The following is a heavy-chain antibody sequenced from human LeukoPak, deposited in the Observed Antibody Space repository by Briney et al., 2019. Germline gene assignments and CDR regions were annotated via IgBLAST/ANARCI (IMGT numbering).Heavy chain of an antibody. CDR1: GFTVSSSY. CDR2: IYSGGGT. Sequence: AGGSLRLSCAASGFTVSSSYMNWVRQAPGKGLEWVSLIYSGGGTYYADSVKGRFTISRDNSKNTLYLQMNSLRAEDTAVYYCARVDTAMTDGYWGQGTLVTVSS. CDR3: ARVDTAMTDGY. D-gene: IGHD5-18*01. V-gene: IGHV3-66*01. J-gene: IGHJ4*02.